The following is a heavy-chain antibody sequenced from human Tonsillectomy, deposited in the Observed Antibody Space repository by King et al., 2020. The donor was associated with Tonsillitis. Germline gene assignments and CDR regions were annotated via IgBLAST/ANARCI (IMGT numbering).Heavy chain of an antibody. V-gene: IGHV4-30-4*01. CDR2: IYYSGST. CDR3: ARGAREYDILTGFLFAY. D-gene: IGHD3-9*01. Sequence: VQLQESGPGLVKPSQTLSLTCTVSGGSISSGDYYWSWIRQPPGKGLEWIGYIYYSGSTYYNPSLKSRVTISVDTSKNQFSLKLSSVTAADTAVYYCARGAREYDILTGFLFAYWGQGTLVTVSS. CDR1: GGSISSGDYY. J-gene: IGHJ4*02.